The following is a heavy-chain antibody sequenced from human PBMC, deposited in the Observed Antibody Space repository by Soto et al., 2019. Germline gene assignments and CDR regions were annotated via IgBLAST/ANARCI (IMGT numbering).Heavy chain of an antibody. CDR2: ISSSGSTI. Sequence: GGSLRLSCAASGFTFSDYYMSWIRQAPGKGLEWVSYISSSGSTIYYADSVKGRFTISRDNAKNSLYLQMNSLRAEDTAVYYCSRDPVVTIPDLEIDYYYYMXVWGKGTTVTVSS. CDR1: GFTFSDYY. CDR3: SRDPVVTIPDLEIDYYYYMXV. D-gene: IGHD5-12*01. J-gene: IGHJ6*03. V-gene: IGHV3-11*01.